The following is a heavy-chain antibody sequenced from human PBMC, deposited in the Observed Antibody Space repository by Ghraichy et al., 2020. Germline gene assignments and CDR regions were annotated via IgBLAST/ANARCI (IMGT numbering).Heavy chain of an antibody. J-gene: IGHJ4*02. CDR3: AKDQPSGGNYRYFDY. Sequence: GGSLRLSCAASGFTFSSNAMSWVRQAPGKGLEWVSTISTSGGSAYYTDSVKGRFTISRDNSGNTLYLQMNSLRAEDTAVYYCAKDQPSGGNYRYFDYWGQGTLVTVSS. CDR2: ISTSGGSA. V-gene: IGHV3-23*01. D-gene: IGHD1-26*01. CDR1: GFTFSSNA.